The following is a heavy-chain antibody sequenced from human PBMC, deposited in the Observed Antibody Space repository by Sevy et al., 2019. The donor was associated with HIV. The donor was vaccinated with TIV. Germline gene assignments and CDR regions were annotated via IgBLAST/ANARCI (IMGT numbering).Heavy chain of an antibody. Sequence: SETLSLTCAVSAYSVSSAYSWGWIRQPPGKGLEWIGNIYQSGNTYYNSSLKSRVTISVDTSNNQFSLRLTSVTAADKSVYYWASFGRLLIIRGDVFEIWGQGTMVTVSS. CDR1: AYSVSSAYS. J-gene: IGHJ3*02. CDR3: ASFGRLLIIRGDVFEI. V-gene: IGHV4-38-2*01. D-gene: IGHD3-9*01. CDR2: IYQSGNT.